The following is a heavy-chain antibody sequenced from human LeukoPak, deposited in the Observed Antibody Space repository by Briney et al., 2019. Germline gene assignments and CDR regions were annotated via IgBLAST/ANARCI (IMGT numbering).Heavy chain of an antibody. Sequence: GGSLRLSCAASGFTFSNYWMRWVRQAPGKGLEWVADTEQDGSEKYYVDSVKGRFTISRDNAKNSLYLQMSSLRAEDTAVYYCARTARSYSYDFWSGYSADWGQGTLVTVSS. CDR2: TEQDGSEK. J-gene: IGHJ4*02. CDR1: GFTFSNYW. CDR3: ARTARSYSYDFWSGYSAD. V-gene: IGHV3-7*01. D-gene: IGHD3-3*01.